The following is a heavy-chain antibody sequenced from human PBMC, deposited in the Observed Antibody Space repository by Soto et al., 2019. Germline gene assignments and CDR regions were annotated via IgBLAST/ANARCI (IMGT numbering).Heavy chain of an antibody. CDR2: IYYSGST. V-gene: IGHV4-61*01. Sequence: QVQLQESGPGLVKPSETLSLTCTVSGGSVSSGSYYWSWIRQPPGKGLEWIGYIYYSGSTNYNPSLKSRVTISVDTSKNQFSLKLSSVTAADTAVYYCARGGKRDYWGQGTLVTVSS. D-gene: IGHD2-15*01. CDR1: GGSVSSGSYY. J-gene: IGHJ4*02. CDR3: ARGGKRDY.